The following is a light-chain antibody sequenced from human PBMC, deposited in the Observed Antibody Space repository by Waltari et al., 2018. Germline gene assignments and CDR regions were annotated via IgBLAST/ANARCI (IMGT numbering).Light chain of an antibody. V-gene: IGKV3-11*01. Sequence: EIVLTQSPATLSLSPGERATLPCRASQSVNYFLAWFQQNTGQAPRLLIYDASNRATGIPARFSGSGSGTDFTLTISSLEPEDFAVYYCQQRTNWPLTFGGGTKVEIK. CDR1: QSVNYF. J-gene: IGKJ4*01. CDR2: DAS. CDR3: QQRTNWPLT.